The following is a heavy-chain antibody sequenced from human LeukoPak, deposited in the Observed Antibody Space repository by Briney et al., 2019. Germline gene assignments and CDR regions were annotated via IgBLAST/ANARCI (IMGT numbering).Heavy chain of an antibody. V-gene: IGHV1-18*01. CDR1: GYTFINYG. Sequence: VASVKVSCKASGYTFINYGVTWVRQAPGQGLEWMGWISASNGNTNYAQKLQGRVTMTTETSTSTAYMELRSLRSDDTAVYYCARALSRGYSGYDYGLGYWGQGTLVTVSS. CDR2: ISASNGNT. CDR3: ARALSRGYSGYDYGLGY. J-gene: IGHJ4*02. D-gene: IGHD5-12*01.